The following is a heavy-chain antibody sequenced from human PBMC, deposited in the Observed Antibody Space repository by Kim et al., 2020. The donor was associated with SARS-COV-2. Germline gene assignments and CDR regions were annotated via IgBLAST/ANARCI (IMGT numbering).Heavy chain of an antibody. V-gene: IGHV3-33*05. CDR1: GFTFSSYG. J-gene: IGHJ6*02. CDR2: ISYDGSNK. D-gene: IGHD3-9*01. CDR3: ARDARYFDWDGMDV. Sequence: GGSLRLSCAASGFTFSSYGMHWVRQAPGKGLEWVVVISYDGSNKYYADSVKGRFTISRDNSKNTLYLQMNSLRAEDTAVYYCARDARYFDWDGMDVWGQGTTVTVSS.